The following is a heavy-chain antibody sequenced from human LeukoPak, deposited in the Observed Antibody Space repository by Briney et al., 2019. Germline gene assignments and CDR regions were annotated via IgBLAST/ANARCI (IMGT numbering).Heavy chain of an antibody. V-gene: IGHV4-31*03. CDR1: GDSISNGVKY. J-gene: IGHJ4*02. Sequence: SSETLSLTCTVSGDSISNGVKYWSWIRQHPGRGLEWIGYIYHSGRSYYNPSLKSRITMSEDTSKNQFSLNLSSVTAADTAVYYCARDQVECTGGTCQSRVGFDFWGQGTLVTVSS. CDR2: IYHSGRS. D-gene: IGHD2-8*02. CDR3: ARDQVECTGGTCQSRVGFDF.